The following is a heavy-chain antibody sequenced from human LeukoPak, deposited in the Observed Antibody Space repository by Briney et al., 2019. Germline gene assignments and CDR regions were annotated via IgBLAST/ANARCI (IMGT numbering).Heavy chain of an antibody. J-gene: IGHJ5*02. V-gene: IGHV4-38-2*02. D-gene: IGHD3-10*01. CDR2: IYHSGST. Sequence: PSETLSLTCTVSGYSISSGYYWGWIRQPPGKGLEWIGSIYHSGSTYYNPSLKSRVTISVDTSKNQFSLKLSSVTAADTAVYYCARSRGTNYYGSGSYYNPGVGWFDPWGQGTLVTVSS. CDR1: GYSISSGYY. CDR3: ARSRGTNYYGSGSYYNPGVGWFDP.